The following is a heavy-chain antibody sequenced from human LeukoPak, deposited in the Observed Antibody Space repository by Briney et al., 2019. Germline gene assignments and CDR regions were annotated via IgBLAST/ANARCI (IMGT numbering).Heavy chain of an antibody. CDR1: GGSFGGYY. D-gene: IGHD2-15*01. J-gene: IGHJ4*02. Sequence: SETLSLTCAVYGGSFGGYYWSWIRQPPGKGLEWIGEINHSGSTNYNPSLKSRVTISVDTSKNQFSLKLSSVTAADTAVYYCARGGRRDIVVVVAASHLDYWGQGTLVTVSS. CDR2: INHSGST. V-gene: IGHV4-34*01. CDR3: ARGGRRDIVVVVAASHLDY.